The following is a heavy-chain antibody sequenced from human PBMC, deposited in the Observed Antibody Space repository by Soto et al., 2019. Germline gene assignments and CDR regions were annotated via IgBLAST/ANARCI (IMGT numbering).Heavy chain of an antibody. J-gene: IGHJ4*02. CDR3: AKGGFFGVVISFDY. CDR1: GLTFSNYA. CDR2: ISGSGAGT. Sequence: VGSLRLSCAASGLTFSNYAMSWVRQAPGKGLEWVSAISGSGAGTYYAASVKGRFTTSRDNSKNTLYLQMNSLRAEDTAVYYCAKGGFFGVVISFDYWGQGTLVTVSS. D-gene: IGHD3-3*01. V-gene: IGHV3-23*01.